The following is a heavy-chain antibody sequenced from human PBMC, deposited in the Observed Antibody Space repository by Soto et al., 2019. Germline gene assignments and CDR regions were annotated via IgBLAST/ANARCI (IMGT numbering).Heavy chain of an antibody. Sequence: GGSLRLSCAASGFTFSNAWMNWVRQAPGKGLEWVGRIKSKTDGGTTDYAAPVKGRFTISRDDSKNTLYLQMNSLKTEDTAVYYCTTDPEGLSSVYNWFDPWGQGTLVTVSS. CDR3: TTDPEGLSSVYNWFDP. CDR2: IKSKTDGGTT. D-gene: IGHD6-25*01. V-gene: IGHV3-15*07. CDR1: GFTFSNAW. J-gene: IGHJ5*02.